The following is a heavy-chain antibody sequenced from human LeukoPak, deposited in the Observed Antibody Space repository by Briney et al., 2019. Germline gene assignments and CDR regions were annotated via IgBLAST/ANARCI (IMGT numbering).Heavy chain of an antibody. CDR3: ARSTYYYDSSGYYYGY. D-gene: IGHD3-22*01. CDR2: IIPIFGTA. Sequence: ASVKVSCKASGGTFSSYAISWVRQAPGQGLEWMGGIIPIFGTANYAQKFQGRVTITADESTSTAYMELSSLRSEDTAVYYCARSTYYYDSSGYYYGYWGQGTLVTVSS. V-gene: IGHV1-69*13. J-gene: IGHJ4*02. CDR1: GGTFSSYA.